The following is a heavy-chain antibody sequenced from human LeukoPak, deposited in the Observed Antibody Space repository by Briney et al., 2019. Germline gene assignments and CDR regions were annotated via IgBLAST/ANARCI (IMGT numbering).Heavy chain of an antibody. V-gene: IGHV3-21*01. CDR2: ISTSSSYI. CDR3: AELGITMIGGV. D-gene: IGHD3-10*02. CDR1: GFTFSSYT. Sequence: GGSLRLSCAASGFTFSSYTMHWVRQAPGKGLEWVAFISTSSSYIYYANSVKGRFTISRDNAKNSLYLQMNSLRAEDTAVYYCAELGITMIGGVWGKGTTVTISS. J-gene: IGHJ6*04.